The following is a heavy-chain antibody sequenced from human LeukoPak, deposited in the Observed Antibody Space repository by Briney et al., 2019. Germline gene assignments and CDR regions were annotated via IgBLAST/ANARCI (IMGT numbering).Heavy chain of an antibody. J-gene: IGHJ4*02. CDR2: INPSGGST. CDR1: GYTFTSYY. V-gene: IGHV1-46*01. Sequence: ASVKVSCKASGYTFTSYYMHWVRQAPGQGLEWMAIINPSGGSTSYAQKFQGRVTMTRDTSTSTVYMELSSLRSEDTAVYYCARGAVLRFLGGTFDYWGQGTLVTVSS. D-gene: IGHD3-3*01. CDR3: ARGAVLRFLGGTFDY.